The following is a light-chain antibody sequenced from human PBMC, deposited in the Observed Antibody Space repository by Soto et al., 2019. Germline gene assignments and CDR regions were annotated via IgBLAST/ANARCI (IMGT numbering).Light chain of an antibody. CDR3: SSYTRSATFV. CDR1: SSDVGRYNF. V-gene: IGLV2-14*03. J-gene: IGLJ1*01. Sequence: QSALAQPPSVSGSPGQSITISCTGTSSDVGRYNFVSWYQQHPGKAPKLLIYDVSNRPSGVSNRFSGSKSGTTASLTISGLQAEDEADYYCSSYTRSATFVFGSGTKLTVL. CDR2: DVS.